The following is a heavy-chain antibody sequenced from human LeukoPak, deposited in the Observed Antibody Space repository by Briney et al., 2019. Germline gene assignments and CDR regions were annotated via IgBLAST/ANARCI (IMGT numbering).Heavy chain of an antibody. J-gene: IGHJ4*02. D-gene: IGHD1-14*01. CDR2: IIPIFGTA. CDR1: RGTFSSYA. CDR3: ARDHRDLYYFDY. Sequence: ASVTVSCLASRGTFSSYAISWVRQAPGPGLEWMGGIIPIFGTANYAQKFQGRVTITADESTSTAYMERSSRRPEDTAVYYCARDHRDLYYFDYWGQGTLVTVSS. V-gene: IGHV1-69*01.